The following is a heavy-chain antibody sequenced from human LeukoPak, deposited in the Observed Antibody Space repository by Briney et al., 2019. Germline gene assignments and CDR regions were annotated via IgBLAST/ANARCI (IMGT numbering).Heavy chain of an antibody. D-gene: IGHD6-13*01. J-gene: IGHJ5*02. CDR2: INAGNGNT. V-gene: IGHV1-3*01. CDR1: GGTFSSYA. CDR3: AREIPGIAAAGRPFRFDP. Sequence: GGSVKVSCKASGGTFSSYAISWVRQAPGQRLEWMGWINAGNGNTKYSQKFQGRVTITRDTSASTAYMELSSLRSEDTAVYYCAREIPGIAAAGRPFRFDPWGQGTLVTVSS.